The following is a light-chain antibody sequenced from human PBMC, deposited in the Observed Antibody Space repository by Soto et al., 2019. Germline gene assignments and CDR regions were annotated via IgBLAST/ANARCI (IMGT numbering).Light chain of an antibody. Sequence: DIQMTQSPSSLSASVGDRVTITCQASQDISNYLNWYQQKPGKAPKLLIYDASNLETGVPSRFSGSGSCTHFTVTISSLQPEDIAAYYCQQYDNLFLTFARGNKVEIK. V-gene: IGKV1-33*01. J-gene: IGKJ4*01. CDR1: QDISNY. CDR2: DAS. CDR3: QQYDNLFLT.